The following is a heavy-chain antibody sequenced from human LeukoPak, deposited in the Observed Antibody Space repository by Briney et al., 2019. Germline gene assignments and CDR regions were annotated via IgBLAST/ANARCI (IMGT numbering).Heavy chain of an antibody. CDR1: GFTFSIYG. CDR3: AKGSSGYYFDY. CDR2: ISSSGGST. Sequence: GGSLRLSCAAAGFTFSIYGMTWVRQAPGKGLEWVAVISSSGGSTDYADSVKGRFTISRDNSKSTLFLQMNSLRAEDTAVYYCAKGSSGYYFDYWGQGTLITVSS. D-gene: IGHD3-22*01. J-gene: IGHJ4*02. V-gene: IGHV3-23*01.